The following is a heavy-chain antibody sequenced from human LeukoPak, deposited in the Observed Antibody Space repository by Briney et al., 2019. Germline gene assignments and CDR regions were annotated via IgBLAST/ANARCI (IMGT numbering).Heavy chain of an antibody. J-gene: IGHJ4*02. CDR1: GGSFSGYY. Sequence: PSETLSLTCAVYGGSFSGYYWSWIRQPPGKGLEWIGEINHSGSTNYNPSLKSRVTISVDTSKNQFSLKLSSVTAADTAVYYCARDNYYDSSGFDYWGQGTLVTVSS. V-gene: IGHV4-34*01. CDR3: ARDNYYDSSGFDY. CDR2: INHSGST. D-gene: IGHD3-22*01.